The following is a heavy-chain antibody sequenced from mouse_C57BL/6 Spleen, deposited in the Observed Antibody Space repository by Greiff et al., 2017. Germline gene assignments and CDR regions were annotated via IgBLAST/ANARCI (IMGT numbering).Heavy chain of an antibody. CDR3: TTREY. CDR2: IDPENGDT. Sequence: VHVKQSGAELVRPGASVKLSCTASGFNIKDDYMHWVKQRPEQGLEWIGWIDPENGDTEYASKFQGKATITAETSSNTAYLQLSSLTSEDTAVYYCTTREYWGQGTLVTVSA. CDR1: GFNIKDDY. V-gene: IGHV14-4*01. J-gene: IGHJ3*01.